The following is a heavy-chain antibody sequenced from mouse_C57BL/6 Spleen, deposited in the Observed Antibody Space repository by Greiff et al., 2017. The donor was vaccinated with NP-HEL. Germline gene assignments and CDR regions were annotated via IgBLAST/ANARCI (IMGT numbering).Heavy chain of an antibody. CDR1: GYTFTSYD. Sequence: VKLMGSGPELVKPGASVKLSCKASGYTFTSYDINWVKQRPGQGLEWIGWIYPRDGSTKYNEKFKGKATLTVDTSSSTAYMELHSLTSEDSAVYFCARPQTGNFDYWGQGTTLTVSS. D-gene: IGHD4-1*01. CDR3: ARPQTGNFDY. J-gene: IGHJ2*01. V-gene: IGHV1-85*01. CDR2: IYPRDGST.